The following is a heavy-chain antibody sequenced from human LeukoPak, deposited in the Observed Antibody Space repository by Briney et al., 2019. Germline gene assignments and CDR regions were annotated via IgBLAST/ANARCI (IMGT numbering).Heavy chain of an antibody. CDR2: IKSKTDGGTT. J-gene: IGHJ3*02. V-gene: IGHV3-15*01. CDR3: TTGICSSTSCYDAFDI. CDR1: GFTFRNAW. D-gene: IGHD2-2*01. Sequence: GGSLRLSCAASGFTFRNAWMSSVRQAPGKRLERGCRIKSKTDGGTTDYAAPVKGRFTMSRDDSKNTLYLQMNSLKAEDTAVYYCTTGICSSTSCYDAFDIWGQGTMVTVSS.